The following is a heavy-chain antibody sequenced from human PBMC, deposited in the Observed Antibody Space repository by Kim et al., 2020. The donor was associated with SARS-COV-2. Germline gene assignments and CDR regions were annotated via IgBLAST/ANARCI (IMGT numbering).Heavy chain of an antibody. CDR3: ATSVRGGSYFPFDY. D-gene: IGHD1-26*01. J-gene: IGHJ4*02. Sequence: AQKFQGRVTMTEDTSTDTAYMELSSLRSEDTAVYYCATSVRGGSYFPFDYWGQGTLVTVSS. V-gene: IGHV1-24*01.